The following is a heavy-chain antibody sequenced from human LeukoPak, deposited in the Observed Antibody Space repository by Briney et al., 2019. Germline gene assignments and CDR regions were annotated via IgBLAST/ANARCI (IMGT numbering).Heavy chain of an antibody. Sequence: GGSLRLSCAASGFTFSSYAMSWVRQAPGKGLEWVSGISGSGGSTYYADSVKGRFTISRDNSENTLYLQMISLRAEDTAVYYCARDPYSGGYGSYYYYYMDVWGKGTTVTISS. D-gene: IGHD1-26*01. J-gene: IGHJ6*03. V-gene: IGHV3-23*01. CDR1: GFTFSSYA. CDR2: ISGSGGST. CDR3: ARDPYSGGYGSYYYYYMDV.